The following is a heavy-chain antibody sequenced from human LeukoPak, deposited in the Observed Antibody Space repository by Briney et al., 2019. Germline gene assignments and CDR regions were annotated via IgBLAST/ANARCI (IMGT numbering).Heavy chain of an antibody. CDR1: GFTFSNYN. CDR3: ARYSGTYRDY. D-gene: IGHD1-26*01. Sequence: GGSLRLSCAASGFTFSNYNMNWVRQAPGKGLEWVSSISSGSSYIFYADSVKGRFTISRDNAKNSLHLQMNSLRAEDTAVYYCARYSGTYRDYWGQGTLVTVSS. J-gene: IGHJ4*02. V-gene: IGHV3-21*01. CDR2: ISSGSSYI.